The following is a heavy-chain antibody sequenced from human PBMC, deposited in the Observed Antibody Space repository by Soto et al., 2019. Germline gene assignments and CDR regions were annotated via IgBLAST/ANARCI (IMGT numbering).Heavy chain of an antibody. CDR2: ISAYNGNT. D-gene: IGHD2-2*01. J-gene: IGHJ5*02. Sequence: ASVKVSCKASGYTFTSYGISWVRQAPGQGLEWMGWISAYNGNTNYAQKLQGRVTMTTDISTSTAYMELRSLRSDDTAVYYCARRPPMRRQNWFDPWGQGTLVTVSS. V-gene: IGHV1-18*01. CDR3: ARRPPMRRQNWFDP. CDR1: GYTFTSYG.